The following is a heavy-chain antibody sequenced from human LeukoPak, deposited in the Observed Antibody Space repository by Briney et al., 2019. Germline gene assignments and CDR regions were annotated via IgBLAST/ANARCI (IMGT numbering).Heavy chain of an antibody. CDR3: ASTPGRYYYDSSGYYKY. Sequence: PSETLSLTCTVSGGSISSSSYYWGWIRQPPGKGLEWIGSIYYSGSTYYNPSLKSRVTISVDTSKNQFSLKLSSVTAADTAVYYCASTPGRYYYDSSGYYKYWGQGTLVTVSS. CDR1: GGSISSSSYY. CDR2: IYYSGST. V-gene: IGHV4-39*07. D-gene: IGHD3-22*01. J-gene: IGHJ4*02.